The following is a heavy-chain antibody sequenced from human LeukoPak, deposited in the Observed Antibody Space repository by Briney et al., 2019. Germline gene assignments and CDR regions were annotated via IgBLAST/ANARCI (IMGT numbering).Heavy chain of an antibody. Sequence: SVKVSCKASGGTFSSYAISWVRQAPGQGLEWMGRIIPIFGTANYAQNFQGRVTITTDESTSTAYMELSSLRSEDTAVYYCARDARSPGYSYGYDYFDYWGQGTLVTVSS. CDR1: GGTFSSYA. CDR2: IIPIFGTA. J-gene: IGHJ4*02. V-gene: IGHV1-69*05. CDR3: ARDARSPGYSYGYDYFDY. D-gene: IGHD5-18*01.